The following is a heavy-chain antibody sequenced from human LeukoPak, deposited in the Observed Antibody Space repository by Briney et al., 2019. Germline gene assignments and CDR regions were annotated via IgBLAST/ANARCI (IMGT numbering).Heavy chain of an antibody. D-gene: IGHD3-10*01. CDR1: GFTFSSYG. Sequence: PGGSLRLSCAASGFTFSSYGMHWVRQAPGKGLEWVAFIRYDGSNKYYADSVKGRCTISRDNSKNTLYLQMNSLRAEDTAVYYCTTLWFGEFERGRRDYWGQGTLVTVSS. J-gene: IGHJ4*02. CDR2: IRYDGSNK. CDR3: TTLWFGEFERGRRDY. V-gene: IGHV3-30*02.